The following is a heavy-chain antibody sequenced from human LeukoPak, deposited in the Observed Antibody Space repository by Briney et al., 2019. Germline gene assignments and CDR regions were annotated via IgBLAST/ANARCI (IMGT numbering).Heavy chain of an antibody. V-gene: IGHV4-39*01. CDR3: AHGDPLRDGYTHGYIA. Sequence: SETLSLTCTVSGGSISTNGYFWGWIRQPPGKGLEWIGSFYYGGSSYFNPPLRSRVTISVDTPRDQFSLKMRSVTVADTAVYFCAHGDPLRDGYTHGYIAWGQGTLVAVSS. CDR1: GGSISTNGYF. D-gene: IGHD5-18*01. CDR2: FYYGGSS. J-gene: IGHJ4*02.